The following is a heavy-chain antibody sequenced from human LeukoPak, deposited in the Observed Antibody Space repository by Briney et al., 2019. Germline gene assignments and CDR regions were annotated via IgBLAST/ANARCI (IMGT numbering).Heavy chain of an antibody. CDR3: ARDLGYSSSLIDY. CDR2: ISSSGSTI. D-gene: IGHD6-13*01. V-gene: IGHV3-48*03. CDR1: GFTFSSYE. J-gene: IGHJ4*02. Sequence: GGSLRLSCAASGFTFSSYEMNWVRQAPGKGLEWVSYISSSGSTIYYADSVKGRFTISRDNAKNSLYLQMNSLRAEDTAVYYCARDLGYSSSLIDYWGQGTLVTVSS.